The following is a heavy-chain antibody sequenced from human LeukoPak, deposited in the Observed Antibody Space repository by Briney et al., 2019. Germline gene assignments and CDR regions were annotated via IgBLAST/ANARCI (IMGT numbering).Heavy chain of an antibody. CDR1: GFTFTSYW. CDR2: IKQDGSEK. D-gene: IGHD3-22*01. J-gene: IGHJ4*02. CDR3: ARGETYYYDSSGYYLDY. Sequence: HPGGSLRLSCAASGFTFTSYWMSWVRQAPGKGLEWVANIKQDGSEKYYVDYVKGRFTISRDNAKNSLYLQMNSLRAEDTAVYYCARGETYYYDSSGYYLDYWGQGTLVTVSS. V-gene: IGHV3-7*01.